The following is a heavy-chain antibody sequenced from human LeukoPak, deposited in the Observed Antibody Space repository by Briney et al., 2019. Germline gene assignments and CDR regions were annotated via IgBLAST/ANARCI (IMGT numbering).Heavy chain of an antibody. CDR2: ISPYNGSS. J-gene: IGHJ4*02. CDR1: GYTFTSSG. D-gene: IGHD6-13*01. CDR3: ARSFWCSYSNSCELAY. Sequence: ASVKVTCKASGYTFTSSGITWVRQAPGQGLEWMGWISPYNGSSNYAQKFQGRVTMTTDTSTSTAYMELKSLRFDDTAVYYCARSFWCSYSNSCELAYWGQGTLVTVSS. V-gene: IGHV1-18*01.